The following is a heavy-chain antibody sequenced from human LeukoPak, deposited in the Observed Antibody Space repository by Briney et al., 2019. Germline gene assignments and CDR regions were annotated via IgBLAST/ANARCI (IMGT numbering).Heavy chain of an antibody. V-gene: IGHV1-2*02. J-gene: IGHJ4*02. Sequence: ASVEVSCKASGYTFTGYYMHWVRQAPGQGLEWMGWINPNSGGTNYAQKFQGRVTMTRDTSISTAYMELSRLRSDDTAVYYCARVGYCSSTSCYSEFDYWGQGTLVTVSS. D-gene: IGHD2-2*01. CDR1: GYTFTGYY. CDR3: ARVGYCSSTSCYSEFDY. CDR2: INPNSGGT.